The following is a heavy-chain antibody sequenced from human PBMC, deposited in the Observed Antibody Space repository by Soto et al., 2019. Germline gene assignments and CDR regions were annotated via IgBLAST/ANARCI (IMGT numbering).Heavy chain of an antibody. J-gene: IGHJ6*02. D-gene: IGHD3-10*01. CDR2: ISGSGDST. Sequence: EVQLLESGGGFVQPGGFLRLSCAASKFTFSDFAMSWVRHAPGKGLEWVSTISGSGDSTYYADSVKGRYTISRDNSKNTLYLQMNTLRAEDTAVFYCARRWFGDLYGMDVWGQGTTVTVSS. CDR3: ARRWFGDLYGMDV. V-gene: IGHV3-23*01. CDR1: KFTFSDFA.